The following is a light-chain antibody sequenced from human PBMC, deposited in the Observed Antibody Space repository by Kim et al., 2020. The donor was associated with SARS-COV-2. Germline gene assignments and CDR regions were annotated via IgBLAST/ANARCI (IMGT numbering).Light chain of an antibody. CDR3: NSRDSTGKRWG. V-gene: IGLV3-19*01. CDR1: SLRSYY. Sequence: SSELTQDPAVSVALGQTVKITCQGDSLRSYYASWYQQKPGQAPILVIYGRNNRPSGIPDRFPGSSSVNTASLTITGAQAEDEADYYCNSRDSTGKRWGFG. J-gene: IGLJ1*01. CDR2: GRN.